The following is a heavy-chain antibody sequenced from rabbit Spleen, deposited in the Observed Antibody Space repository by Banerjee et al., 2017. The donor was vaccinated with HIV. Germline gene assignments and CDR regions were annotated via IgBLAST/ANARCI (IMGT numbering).Heavy chain of an antibody. CDR3: ARGSAAMTMVITGYYLNL. Sequence: EESGGDLVKPEGSLTLTCTASGFSFSSSYWICWVRQAPGKGLEWISCIAGSSSGFTYSATWAKGRFTISKTSSTTVTLEMTSLTAADTATYFCARGSAAMTMVITGYYLNLWGQGTLVTVS. CDR2: IAGSSSGFT. V-gene: IGHV1S45*01. J-gene: IGHJ4*01. CDR1: GFSFSSSYW. D-gene: IGHD2-1*01.